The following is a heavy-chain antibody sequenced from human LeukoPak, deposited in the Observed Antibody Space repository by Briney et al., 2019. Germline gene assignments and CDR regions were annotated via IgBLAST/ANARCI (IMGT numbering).Heavy chain of an antibody. D-gene: IGHD2/OR15-2a*01. Sequence: GGSLRLSCAASGFIFSSYIMNWVRQAPGKGLEWVSYISSSSSTIYYADSVKGRFTISRDNAKNSLYLQMNSLRDEDTAVYYCAKDPRRVLPGNSWGQGTLVTVSS. CDR1: GFIFSSYI. CDR3: AKDPRRVLPGNS. CDR2: ISSSSSTI. V-gene: IGHV3-48*02. J-gene: IGHJ4*02.